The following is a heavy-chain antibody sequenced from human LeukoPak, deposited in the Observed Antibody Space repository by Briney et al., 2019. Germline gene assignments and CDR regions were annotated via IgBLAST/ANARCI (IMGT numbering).Heavy chain of an antibody. D-gene: IGHD3-22*01. V-gene: IGHV3-23*01. CDR2: IGGLGGST. CDR3: AKRPGRSYYDRTGFFFFYY. Sequence: GGSLRLSCAASGFTFSSYAMSWVRQAPGKGLEWVSSIGGLGGSTFYAVSVKGRLTISRDNSKNTLYLRMNSLRAGDTAGDYCAKRPGRSYYDRTGFFFFYYWGPGTLVTVSS. J-gene: IGHJ4*02. CDR1: GFTFSSYA.